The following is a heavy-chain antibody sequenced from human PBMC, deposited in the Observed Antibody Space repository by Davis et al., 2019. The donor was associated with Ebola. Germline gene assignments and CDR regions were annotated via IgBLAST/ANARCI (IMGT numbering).Heavy chain of an antibody. V-gene: IGHV3-23*01. CDR2: ISGSGGST. Sequence: PGGSLRLSCAASGFTFSSYAMSWVRQAPGKGLEWVSAISGSGGSTYYADSVKGRFTISRDNSKNTLYLQMNSLRAEDTAVYYCAKEEYYYDSSGYSIYFDYWGQGTLVTVSS. J-gene: IGHJ4*02. CDR3: AKEEYYYDSSGYSIYFDY. CDR1: GFTFSSYA. D-gene: IGHD3-22*01.